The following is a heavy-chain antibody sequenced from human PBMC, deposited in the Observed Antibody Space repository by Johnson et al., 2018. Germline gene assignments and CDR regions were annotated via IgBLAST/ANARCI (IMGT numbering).Heavy chain of an antibody. V-gene: IGHV3-33*01. CDR1: GFTFSRHG. D-gene: IGHD2-21*02. CDR3: ARFTGGDWVGTFDV. J-gene: IGHJ3*01. Sequence: QVQLVESGGGVVQPGRSLRLSCVASGFTFSRHGMHWIRQAPAKGLEWGAVIWYDGSKEYYVESVKGRFTISRDNSKNTLHLKMNSLRAEETAIYYWARFTGGDWVGTFDVWGQGTMVTVSS. CDR2: IWYDGSKE.